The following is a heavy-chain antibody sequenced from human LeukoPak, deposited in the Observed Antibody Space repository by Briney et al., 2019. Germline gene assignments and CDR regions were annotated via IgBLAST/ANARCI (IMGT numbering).Heavy chain of an antibody. Sequence: ASVKVSCKASGYTFTSYYLQWVRQAPGQGLEWMGWISAHNGNTNYEEKVQGRVTMTTDTSTSRAYTELRSLRSDDTAVYYCARDKGTVATYYYYYMDVWGKGTTVTVSS. CDR3: ARDKGTVATYYYYYMDV. V-gene: IGHV1-18*04. J-gene: IGHJ6*03. CDR2: ISAHNGNT. D-gene: IGHD6-19*01. CDR1: GYTFTSYY.